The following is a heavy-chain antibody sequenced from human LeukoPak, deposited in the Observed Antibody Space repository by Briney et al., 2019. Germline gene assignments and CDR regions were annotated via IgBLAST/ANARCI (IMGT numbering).Heavy chain of an antibody. CDR3: ARFAITMVRGVSYYFDY. J-gene: IGHJ4*02. CDR1: GGSISSYY. CDR2: IYTSGST. V-gene: IGHV4-4*07. D-gene: IGHD3-10*01. Sequence: SETLSLTCTVSGGSISSYYWSWIRQPAGKGLEWIGRIYTSGSTNYNPSLKSRVTMSVDTSKNQFSLKLSSVTAADTAVYYRARFAITMVRGVSYYFDYWGQGTLVTVSS.